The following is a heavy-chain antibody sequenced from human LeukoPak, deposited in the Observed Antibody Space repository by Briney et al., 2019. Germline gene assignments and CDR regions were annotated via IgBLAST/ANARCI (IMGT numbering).Heavy chain of an antibody. CDR1: GFTYSSYS. Sequence: GGSLRLSCAASGFTYSSYSMNWVRQAPGKGLEWVSSISSSSSYIYYADSVKGRFTISRDNAKNSLYLQMNSLRAEDTAVYHCASIPIAAAADYWGQGTLVTVSS. CDR2: ISSSSSYI. V-gene: IGHV3-21*01. CDR3: ASIPIAAAADY. J-gene: IGHJ4*02. D-gene: IGHD6-13*01.